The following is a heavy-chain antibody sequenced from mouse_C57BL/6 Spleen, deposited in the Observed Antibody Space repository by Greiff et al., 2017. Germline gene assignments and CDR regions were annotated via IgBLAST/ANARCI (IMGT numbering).Heavy chain of an antibody. V-gene: IGHV1-19*01. J-gene: IGHJ2*01. Sequence: VQLQQSGPVLVKPGASVTMSCKASGYTFTDYYMNWVKQSHGKSLEWIGVINPYNGGTSYNQKVKGKATLTVEKSSSTAYLELNSLTSEDSAVYYCARREAVVRYFDYWGQGTTLTVSS. D-gene: IGHD1-1*01. CDR1: GYTFTDYY. CDR3: ARREAVVRYFDY. CDR2: INPYNGGT.